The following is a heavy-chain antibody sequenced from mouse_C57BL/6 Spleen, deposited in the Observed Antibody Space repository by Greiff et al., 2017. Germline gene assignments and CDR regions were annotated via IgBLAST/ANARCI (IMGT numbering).Heavy chain of an antibody. D-gene: IGHD2-3*01. CDR2: IDPSDSET. V-gene: IGHV1-52*01. CDR1: GYTFTSYW. CDR3: ARSYDGYHVGFSY. J-gene: IGHJ3*01. Sequence: QVQLQQPGAELVRPGSSVKLSCKASGYTFTSYWMHWVKQRPIQGLEWIGNIDPSDSETHYNQKFKDKATVTVDKSSSTAYMQLSSLTSEDSAVYYCARSYDGYHVGFSYWGQGTLVTVSA.